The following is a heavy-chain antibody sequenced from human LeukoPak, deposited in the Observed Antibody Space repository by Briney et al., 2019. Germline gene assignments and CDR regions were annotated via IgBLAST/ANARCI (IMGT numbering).Heavy chain of an antibody. CDR3: ARSYYYDSSGYSFYYYYYMDV. CDR2: IYYSGST. CDR1: GGSISSYY. J-gene: IGHJ6*03. V-gene: IGHV4-59*01. D-gene: IGHD3-22*01. Sequence: SETLSLTCTVSGGSISSYYWSWIRQPPGKGLEWIGYIYYSGSTNYNPSLKSRVTISVDTSKNQFSLKLSSATAADTAVYYCARSYYYDSSGYSFYYYYYMDVWGKGTTVTISS.